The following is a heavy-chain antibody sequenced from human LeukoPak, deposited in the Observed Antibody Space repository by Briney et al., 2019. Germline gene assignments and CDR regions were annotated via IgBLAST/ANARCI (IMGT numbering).Heavy chain of an antibody. J-gene: IGHJ6*03. V-gene: IGHV3-30*02. CDR2: IRYDGSNK. CDR1: GFTFSSYG. D-gene: IGHD1-26*01. Sequence: PGGSLRLSCAASGFTFSSYGMHWVRQAPGKGLEWVAFIRYDGSNKYYADSVKGRFTISRDNSKNTLYLQMNSLRAEDTAVYYCANSITSCYYYYMDVWGKGTTVTVSS. CDR3: ANSITSCYYYYMDV.